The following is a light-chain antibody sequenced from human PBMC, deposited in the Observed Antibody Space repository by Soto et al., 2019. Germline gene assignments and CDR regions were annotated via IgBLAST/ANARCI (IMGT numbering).Light chain of an antibody. Sequence: QSVLTQPPSASGSPGQSVTISCTGTSSDVGAYDYVSWYQQHPGKAPKLMIYEINKRPSGVPDRFSGSKSGNTASLTASGLQAEDEADYYCSSFAGSNNFPYVFGTGTKVTV. V-gene: IGLV2-8*01. CDR2: EIN. CDR3: SSFAGSNNFPYV. J-gene: IGLJ1*01. CDR1: SSDVGAYDY.